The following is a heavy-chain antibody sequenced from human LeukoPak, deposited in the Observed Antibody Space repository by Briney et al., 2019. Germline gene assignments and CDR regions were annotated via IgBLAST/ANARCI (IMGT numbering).Heavy chain of an antibody. D-gene: IGHD1-1*01. Sequence: ASVKVSCKASGYTFTSYDINWVRQATGQGLEWMGWMNPNSGNTGYAQKFQGRVTMTRNTSISTAYMELSSLRSEDTAVYYCARALRWMRATGTRYWFDPWGQGTLVTVSS. CDR3: ARALRWMRATGTRYWFDP. V-gene: IGHV1-8*01. CDR1: GYTFTSYD. J-gene: IGHJ5*02. CDR2: MNPNSGNT.